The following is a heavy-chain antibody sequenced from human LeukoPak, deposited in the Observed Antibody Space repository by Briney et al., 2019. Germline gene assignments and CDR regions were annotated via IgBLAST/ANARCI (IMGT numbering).Heavy chain of an antibody. V-gene: IGHV3-23*01. CDR2: ISGSGGST. CDR3: AKAAAYYYDSSGYYLFDY. Sequence: GSLRLSCAASGFTFSSYAMSWVRQAPGKGLEWVSAISGSGGSTYYADSVKGRFTISRDNSKNTLYLQMNSLRAEDTAVYYCAKAAAYYYDSSGYYLFDYWGQGTLVTVSS. D-gene: IGHD3-22*01. CDR1: GFTFSSYA. J-gene: IGHJ4*02.